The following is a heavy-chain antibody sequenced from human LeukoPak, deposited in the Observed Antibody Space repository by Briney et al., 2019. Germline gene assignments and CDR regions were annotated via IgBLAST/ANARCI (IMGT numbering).Heavy chain of an antibody. CDR3: ARDMATIAYYYYGMDV. CDR2: ISAYNVNT. Sequence: GASVKVSCTASGVTFSSYVISWVRQAPGQGLEGMGWISAYNVNTNYAQKLQGRVTMTTDTSTSTAYMQLRSLRSDDTAVYYCARDMATIAYYYYGMDVWGQGTTVTVSS. J-gene: IGHJ6*02. CDR1: GVTFSSYV. D-gene: IGHD5-24*01. V-gene: IGHV1-18*01.